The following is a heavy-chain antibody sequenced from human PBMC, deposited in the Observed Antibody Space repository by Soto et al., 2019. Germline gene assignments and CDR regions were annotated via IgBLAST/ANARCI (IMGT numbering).Heavy chain of an antibody. D-gene: IGHD2-15*01. V-gene: IGHV3-33*01. CDR3: ARDLGAVAAFY. Sequence: GGSLRLSCAASGFTFSSYGMHWVRQAPGKGLEWVAVIWYDGSNKYYADSVKGRFTISRDNSKNTLYLQMNSLRAEDTAVYYCARDLGAVAAFYWGQGTLVTVSS. CDR1: GFTFSSYG. J-gene: IGHJ4*02. CDR2: IWYDGSNK.